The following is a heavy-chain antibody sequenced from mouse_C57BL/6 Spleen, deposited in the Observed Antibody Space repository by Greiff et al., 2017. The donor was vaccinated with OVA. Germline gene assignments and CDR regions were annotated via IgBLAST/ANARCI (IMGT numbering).Heavy chain of an antibody. V-gene: IGHV1-64*01. CDR1: GYTFTSYW. J-gene: IGHJ4*01. Sequence: VQLQQPGAELVKPGASVKLSCKASGYTFTSYWMHWVKQRPGQGLEWIGIIHPNSGSTNYNEKFKSKATLTVDKSSSTAYMQLSSLTSEDSAVYYCARDYYEDYYAMDYWGQGTSVTVSS. D-gene: IGHD1-1*01. CDR2: IHPNSGST. CDR3: ARDYYEDYYAMDY.